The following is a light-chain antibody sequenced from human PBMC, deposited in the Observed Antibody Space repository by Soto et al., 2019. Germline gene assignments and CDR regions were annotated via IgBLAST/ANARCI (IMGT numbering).Light chain of an antibody. CDR1: QSISSW. CDR2: EAS. V-gene: IGKV1-5*03. CDR3: QQYNSYSWT. J-gene: IGKJ1*01. Sequence: DIQMTQSPSNLSASVGDRVTITCRASQSISSWLAWYQQKPGKAPKLLISEASSFESGVPSRVSGSGSGTEFTLTISSLQPYDFAIYYGQQYNSYSWTFGQAKKVEIK.